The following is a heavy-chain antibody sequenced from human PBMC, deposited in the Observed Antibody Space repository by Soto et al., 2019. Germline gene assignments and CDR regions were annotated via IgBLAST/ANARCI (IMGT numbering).Heavy chain of an antibody. J-gene: IGHJ3*02. CDR1: GYTFTSYC. CDR2: INPSGGST. D-gene: IGHD6-13*01. V-gene: IGHV1-46*01. CDR3: ASGRLGIAAAGDDAFDI. Sequence: ASVKVSCKASGYTFTSYCMHWVRQAPGQGLEWMGIINPSGGSTSYAQKFQGRVTMTRDTSTSTVYMELSSLRSEDTAVYYCASGRLGIAAAGDDAFDIWGQGTMVTVSS.